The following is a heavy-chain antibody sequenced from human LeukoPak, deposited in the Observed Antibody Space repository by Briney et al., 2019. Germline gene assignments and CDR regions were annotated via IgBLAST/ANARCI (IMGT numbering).Heavy chain of an antibody. J-gene: IGHJ2*01. D-gene: IGHD3-16*02. CDR3: AREEHYRRYFAL. Sequence: QPGGSLRLSCAASGFTVSSNYMSWVRQAPGKGLEWVSVSYSGGSSYYADSVKGRFTISRDNSKNTLYLQMNSLRAEDTAVYFCAREEHYRRYFALWGRGTLVTVSP. V-gene: IGHV3-53*01. CDR1: GFTVSSNY. CDR2: SYSGGSS.